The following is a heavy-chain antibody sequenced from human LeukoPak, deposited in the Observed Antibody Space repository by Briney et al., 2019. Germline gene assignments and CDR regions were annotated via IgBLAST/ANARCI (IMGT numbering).Heavy chain of an antibody. J-gene: IGHJ4*02. CDR1: GFTFSSYG. CDR3: AKEYCSSTSCYVSD. V-gene: IGHV3-30*02. CDR2: IQYDGSNK. Sequence: GGSLRLSCTASGFTFSSYGMHWVRQAPGKGLEWVAFIQYDGSNKYYADSVKGRFTISRDNSKNTLYLQMNSLRAEDTAVYHCAKEYCSSTSCYVSDWGQGTLVTVSS. D-gene: IGHD2-2*01.